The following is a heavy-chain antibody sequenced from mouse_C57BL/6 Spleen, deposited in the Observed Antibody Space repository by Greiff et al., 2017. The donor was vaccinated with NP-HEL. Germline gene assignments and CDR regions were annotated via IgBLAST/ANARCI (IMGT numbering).Heavy chain of an antibody. CDR2: IYPGSGST. Sequence: VKLQQPGAELVKPGASVKMSCTASGFTFTSYWITWVKQRPGQGLEWIGDIYPGSGSTYYNETFKSKATLTVDTSSSTAYMQLSSLTSEDSAVYYCARSWEGYAMDYWGQGTSVTVSS. J-gene: IGHJ4*01. CDR3: ARSWEGYAMDY. V-gene: IGHV1-55*01. D-gene: IGHD4-1*01. CDR1: GFTFTSYW.